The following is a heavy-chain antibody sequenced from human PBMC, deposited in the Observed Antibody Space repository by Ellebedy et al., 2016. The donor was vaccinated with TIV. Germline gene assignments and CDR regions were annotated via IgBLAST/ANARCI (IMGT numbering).Heavy chain of an antibody. CDR3: ATSYDSSGYYDDDAFDI. CDR2: TYFSGST. D-gene: IGHD3-22*01. CDR1: GCSISTYY. Sequence: MPSETLSLTCTVPGCSISTYYWSWILQPPGKGLEWLGSTYFSGSTKYNPSLQRRVTMSVDTSKKQFSLNLCSVTAADTAVYYCATSYDSSGYYDDDAFDIWGQGTMVTVSS. J-gene: IGHJ3*02. V-gene: IGHV4-59*01.